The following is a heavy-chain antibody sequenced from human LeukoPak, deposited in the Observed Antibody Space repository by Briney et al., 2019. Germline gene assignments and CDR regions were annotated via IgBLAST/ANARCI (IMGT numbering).Heavy chain of an antibody. CDR3: AKDLMTTVVIYPDY. D-gene: IGHD4-23*01. J-gene: IGHJ4*02. CDR1: GFTFSSYG. Sequence: PGGSLRLSCAASGFTFSSYGMHWVRQAPGKGLEWVAFIRYDGSNKYYADSVKGRFTISRDNSKNTLYLQMNSLRAEDTAVYYCAKDLMTTVVIYPDYWGQGTLVTVSS. CDR2: IRYDGSNK. V-gene: IGHV3-30*02.